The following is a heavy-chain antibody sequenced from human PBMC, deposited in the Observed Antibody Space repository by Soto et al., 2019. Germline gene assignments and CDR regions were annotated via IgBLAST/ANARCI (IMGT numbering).Heavy chain of an antibody. Sequence: PSETLSLACTVSSDSISSYYWSWIRQPPGKRLEWIGYISYSGSTDYNPSLKSRVTISGDTSKNQFSLQVSSVTAADTAVYYCAKNLPRTGRFDYWGQGTVVTVSS. CDR2: ISYSGST. V-gene: IGHV4-59*08. CDR1: SDSISSYY. CDR3: AKNLPRTGRFDY. J-gene: IGHJ4*02.